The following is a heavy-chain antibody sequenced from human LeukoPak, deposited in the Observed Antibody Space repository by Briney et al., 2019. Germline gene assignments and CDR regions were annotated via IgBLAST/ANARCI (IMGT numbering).Heavy chain of an antibody. D-gene: IGHD3-3*01. V-gene: IGHV1-8*01. J-gene: IGHJ3*02. CDR3: ARVWGNYDFWSGPKVGAFDI. CDR2: MNPNSGNT. CDR1: GYTFTSYD. Sequence: GASVKVSCKASGYTFTSYDINWVRQATGPGLEWMGWMNPNSGNTGYAQKFQGRVNMTRNTSISTAYMELSSLRSEDTAVYYCARVWGNYDFWSGPKVGAFDIWGQGTMVTVSS.